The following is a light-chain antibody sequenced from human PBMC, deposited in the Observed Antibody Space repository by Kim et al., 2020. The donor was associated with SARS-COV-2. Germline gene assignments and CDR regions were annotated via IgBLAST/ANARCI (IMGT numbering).Light chain of an antibody. CDR3: QQYGSSPPYT. CDR2: GAS. Sequence: STGKRATLSSRASQSVSSSYLAWYQQKPGQAPRLLIYGASSRATGIPDRFSGSGSGTDFTLTISRLEPEDFAVYYCQQYGSSPPYTFGQGTKLEI. J-gene: IGKJ2*01. V-gene: IGKV3-20*01. CDR1: QSVSSSY.